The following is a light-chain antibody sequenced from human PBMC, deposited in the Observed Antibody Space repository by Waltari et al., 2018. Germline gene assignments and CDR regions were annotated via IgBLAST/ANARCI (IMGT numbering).Light chain of an antibody. CDR3: QQYHTLYT. CDR1: QSISSW. V-gene: IGKV1-5*03. CDR2: KAS. J-gene: IGKJ2*01. Sequence: EIQMTQSPSTLSASVGDSVTITCRASQSISSWLAWYQQKPGKAPKLLIYKASSLESGVPSRFSGSGSGTEFTLTISSLQPDDFATYYCQQYHTLYTFGQGTKLEI.